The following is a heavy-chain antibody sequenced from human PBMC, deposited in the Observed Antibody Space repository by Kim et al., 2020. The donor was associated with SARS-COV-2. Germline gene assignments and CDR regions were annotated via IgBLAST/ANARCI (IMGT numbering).Heavy chain of an antibody. D-gene: IGHD1-26*01. CDR3: ARGVLGATVVPDAFDI. CDR1: GFTFSSYA. CDR2: ISSNGGST. J-gene: IGHJ3*02. Sequence: GGSLRLSCAASGFTFSSYAMHWVRQAPGKGLEYLSAISSNGGSTYYANSVKGRFTISRDSSKNTLYLQMGSLRAEDMAVYYCARGVLGATVVPDAFDIWGQGTMVSVSS. V-gene: IGHV3-64*01.